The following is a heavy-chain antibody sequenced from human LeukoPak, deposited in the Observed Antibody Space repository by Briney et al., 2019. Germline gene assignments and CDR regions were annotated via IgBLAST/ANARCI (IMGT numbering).Heavy chain of an antibody. CDR2: IFPSGGEI. CDR3: AKPARTDAFDI. D-gene: IGHD1-14*01. Sequence: GGSLRLSCAASGFTFSTFAMIWVRQPPGKGLEWVSSIFPSGGEIHYADSVRGRFTISRDNSKNTLYLQMNSLRAEDTAVYYCAKPARTDAFDIWGQGTMVTVSS. J-gene: IGHJ3*02. V-gene: IGHV3-23*01. CDR1: GFTFSTFA.